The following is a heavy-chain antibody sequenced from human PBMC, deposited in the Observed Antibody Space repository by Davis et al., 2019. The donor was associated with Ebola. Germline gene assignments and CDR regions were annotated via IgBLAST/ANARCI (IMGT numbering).Heavy chain of an antibody. CDR1: GFSDTA. J-gene: IGHJ4*02. V-gene: IGHV3-30-3*01. CDR2: ISHDGDHK. CDR3: VAGDDGY. Sequence: PGGSLRLSCEPSGFSDTALHWVRQAPGEGLEWVAVISHDGDHKFYADSVKGRFTISRDTSKNMVYLEMDSLGGDDTAIYYCVAGDDGYWGQGTLVTVSS. D-gene: IGHD5-24*01.